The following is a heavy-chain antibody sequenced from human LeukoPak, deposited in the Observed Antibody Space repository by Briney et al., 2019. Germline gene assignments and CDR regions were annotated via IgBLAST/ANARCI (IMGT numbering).Heavy chain of an antibody. CDR2: IYHSGST. D-gene: IGHD1-26*01. CDR1: RYSISSGYY. CDR3: ARDPIVGARVQYYFDY. J-gene: IGHJ4*02. V-gene: IGHV4-38-2*02. Sequence: SETLSLTCTVSRYSISSGYYWGWIRQPPGKGLEWIGTIYHSGSTYYNPSLKSRVTISLDTSKNQFSLKLSSVTAADTAVYYCARDPIVGARVQYYFDYWGQGTLVTVSS.